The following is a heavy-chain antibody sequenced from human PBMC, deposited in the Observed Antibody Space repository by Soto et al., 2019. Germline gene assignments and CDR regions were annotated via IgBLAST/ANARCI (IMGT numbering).Heavy chain of an antibody. Sequence: PGGSLRLSCAASGYTFGNYWLSWVRQAPGKGLEWVANINQDGSVKNYVDSVEGRFTISRDNAKNSLYLQMNSLRAEDTAVYYCASTGKSRHWCYEHWGQGTLVTVSS. V-gene: IGHV3-7*01. D-gene: IGHD2-2*01. J-gene: IGHJ1*01. CDR3: ASTGKSRHWCYEH. CDR2: INQDGSVK. CDR1: GYTFGNYW.